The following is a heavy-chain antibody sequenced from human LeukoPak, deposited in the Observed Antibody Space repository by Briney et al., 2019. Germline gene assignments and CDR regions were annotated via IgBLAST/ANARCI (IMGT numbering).Heavy chain of an antibody. CDR1: GLTLSSYW. V-gene: IGHV3-48*04. J-gene: IGHJ4*02. CDR2: ISSSGSTI. D-gene: IGHD3-22*01. CDR3: VVITWDY. Sequence: GPCLRLSCAAAGLTLSSYWMNWVRPAPGEGLELVSYISSSGSTIYYATSVKGRFTISRDNAENSLYLQMNSLRAEDTAIYYGVVITWDYWGQGTLVTVSS.